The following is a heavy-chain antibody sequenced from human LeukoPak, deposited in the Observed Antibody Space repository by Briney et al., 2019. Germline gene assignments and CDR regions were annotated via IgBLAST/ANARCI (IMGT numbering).Heavy chain of an antibody. D-gene: IGHD1-26*01. Sequence: SETLSLTCTVSGGSISRYYWSWIRQPAGKGLEWIGRIYTSGSTNCNPSLKSRVTMSVDTSKNQFSLKLSSVTAADTAVYYCARGGIVGATLFDYWGQGTLVTVSS. CDR3: ARGGIVGATLFDY. V-gene: IGHV4-4*07. CDR1: GGSISRYY. CDR2: IYTSGST. J-gene: IGHJ4*02.